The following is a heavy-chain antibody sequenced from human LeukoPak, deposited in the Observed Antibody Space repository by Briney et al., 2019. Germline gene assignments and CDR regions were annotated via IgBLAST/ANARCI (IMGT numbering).Heavy chain of an antibody. D-gene: IGHD3-3*01. CDR2: IYHSGST. CDR3: ARLPPLYYVFWSGYYNPDY. V-gene: IGHV4-38-2*01. CDR1: GYSISSGYY. Sequence: SETLSLTCAVSGYSISSGYYWGWIRQPPGKGLEWIGSIYHSGSTYYNPSLKSRVTISVDTSKNQFSLKLSSVTAADTAVYYCARLPPLYYVFWSGYYNPDYWGQGTLVTVSS. J-gene: IGHJ4*02.